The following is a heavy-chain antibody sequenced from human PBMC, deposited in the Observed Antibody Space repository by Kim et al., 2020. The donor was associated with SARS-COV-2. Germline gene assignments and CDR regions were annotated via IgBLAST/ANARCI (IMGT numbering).Heavy chain of an antibody. V-gene: IGHV4-4*09. D-gene: IGHD1-26*01. CDR3: ARFRSTWYLGF. J-gene: IGHJ4*02. CDR2: T. Sequence: TNYAPSLKSRVTISVDTSRNQFSLKLSSVTAADTAVYYCARFRSTWYLGFWGQGTLVTVSS.